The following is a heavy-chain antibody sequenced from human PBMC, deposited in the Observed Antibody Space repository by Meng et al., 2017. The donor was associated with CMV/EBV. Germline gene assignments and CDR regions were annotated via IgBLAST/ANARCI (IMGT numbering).Heavy chain of an antibody. CDR2: IYYSGST. D-gene: IGHD3-3*01. J-gene: IGHJ6*02. CDR1: GGSVSSGSYY. V-gene: IGHV4-61*01. Sequence: SETLSLTCTVSGGSVSSGSYYWSWIRQPPGKGLEWIGYIYYSGSTNYNPSLKSRVTISVDTSKNQFSLKLSSVTAADTAVYYCAREVEKWLLLVRTGYYYGMDVWGQGTTVTVSS. CDR3: AREVEKWLLLVRTGYYYGMDV.